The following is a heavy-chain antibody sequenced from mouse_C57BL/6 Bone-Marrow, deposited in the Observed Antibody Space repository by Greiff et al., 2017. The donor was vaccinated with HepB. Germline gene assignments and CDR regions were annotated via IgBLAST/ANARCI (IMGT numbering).Heavy chain of an antibody. Sequence: VQLQQSGAELVRPGASVTLSCKASGYTFTDYEMHWVKQTPVHGLEWIGAIDPETGGTAYNQKFKGKAILTADKSSSTAYMELRSLTSEDSAVYYCTREGDHGGFAYWGQGTLVTVSA. CDR2: IDPETGGT. V-gene: IGHV1-15*01. D-gene: IGHD3-3*01. CDR3: TREGDHGGFAY. J-gene: IGHJ3*01. CDR1: GYTFTDYE.